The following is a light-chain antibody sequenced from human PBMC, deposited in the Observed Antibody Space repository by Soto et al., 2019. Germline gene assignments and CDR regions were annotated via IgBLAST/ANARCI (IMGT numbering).Light chain of an antibody. CDR1: SGSIASNY. J-gene: IGLJ2*01. CDR3: QSYDSRFVL. Sequence: NFMLTQPHSVSESPGKTVTISCTRSSGSIASNYVQWYQQRPGSAPTTVIYEDNQRPSGVPDRFSGSIDSSSNSASLTISGLKTEDEADYYCQSYDSRFVLFGGGTKLTVL. V-gene: IGLV6-57*04. CDR2: EDN.